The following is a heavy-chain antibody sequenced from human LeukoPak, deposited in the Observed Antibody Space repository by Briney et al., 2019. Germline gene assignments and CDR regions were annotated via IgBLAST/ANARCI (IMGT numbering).Heavy chain of an antibody. V-gene: IGHV3-74*01. D-gene: IGHD2-15*01. Sequence: GGSLRLSCAASGSTFSTYWMHWVRQAPGKGLVWVSLINTDGSRTSYADSVRGRFTISRDNAKNTLYLQLNSLRAEDTAVYYCARPSYSYCSGGSCYSGYWGQGTLVTVSS. CDR2: INTDGSRT. CDR3: ARPSYSYCSGGSCYSGY. CDR1: GSTFSTYW. J-gene: IGHJ4*02.